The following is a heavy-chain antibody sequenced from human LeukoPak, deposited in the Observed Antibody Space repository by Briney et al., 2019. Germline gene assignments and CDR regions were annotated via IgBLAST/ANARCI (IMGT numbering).Heavy chain of an antibody. CDR1: GFTFSNYA. V-gene: IGHV3-23*01. CDR3: STDGTPKFEH. CDR2: ISGTGDTT. J-gene: IGHJ1*01. Sequence: GGSLRLSCAASGFTFSNYAMSWVRQAPGEGLEWVSTISGTGDTTYYADSLKGRLTISRDNSKSVLYLQLDYLRPEDTAVYYCSTDGTPKFEHWGQGTLVTVSS. D-gene: IGHD3-16*01.